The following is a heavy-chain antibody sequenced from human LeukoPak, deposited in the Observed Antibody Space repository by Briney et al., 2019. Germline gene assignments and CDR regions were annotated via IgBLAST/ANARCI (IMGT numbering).Heavy chain of an antibody. CDR1: GFNFSRYA. D-gene: IGHD1-26*01. Sequence: GSLRLYCEASGFNFSRYAMIWVRQAPGKGLEWVSGSSGSGGNTSYADSVKGRFTISRDNSKNTLYLQMKSLRAEDTALYYCAKGGTESYHYYGMDVWGQGTTVTVSS. J-gene: IGHJ6*02. CDR2: SSGSGGNT. V-gene: IGHV3-23*01. CDR3: AKGGTESYHYYGMDV.